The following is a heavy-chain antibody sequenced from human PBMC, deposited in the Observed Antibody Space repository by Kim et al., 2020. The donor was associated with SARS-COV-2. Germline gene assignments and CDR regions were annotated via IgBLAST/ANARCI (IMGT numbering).Heavy chain of an antibody. V-gene: IGHV1-18*04. CDR2: ISAYNGNT. CDR3: ARDLKQLVFSWGFDP. Sequence: ASVKVSCKASGYTFTSYGISWVRQAPGQGLEWMGWISAYNGNTNYAQKLQGRVTMTTDTSTSTAYMELRSLRSDDTAVYYCARDLKQLVFSWGFDPWGQGTLVTVSS. CDR1: GYTFTSYG. D-gene: IGHD6-13*01. J-gene: IGHJ5*02.